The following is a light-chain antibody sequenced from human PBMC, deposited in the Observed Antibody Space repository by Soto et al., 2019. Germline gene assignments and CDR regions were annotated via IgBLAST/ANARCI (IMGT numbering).Light chain of an antibody. CDR3: ETWDSNTRV. CDR1: SGHSSYI. V-gene: IGLV4-60*02. J-gene: IGLJ3*02. Sequence: QPVLTQSSSASASLGSSVKLTCTLSSGHSSYIIAWHQQQPGKAPRYLMKLEGSGSYNKGSGVPDRFSGSSSGADRYLTISILPFEDEADYYCETWDSNTRVFGGGTQLTVL. CDR2: LEGSGSY.